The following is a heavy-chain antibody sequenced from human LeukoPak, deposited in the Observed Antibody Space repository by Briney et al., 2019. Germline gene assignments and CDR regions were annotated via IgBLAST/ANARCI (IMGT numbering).Heavy chain of an antibody. D-gene: IGHD5-24*01. Sequence: ASVKVSCKASVYTFTSYDINWLRQATGQGLEWMGGMNPNSGNTGYAQKFQGRVTMTRNTSISTAYMELSSLRSEDTAVYYCARGKSKMATIRGRVNWFDPWGQGTLVTVSS. J-gene: IGHJ5*02. CDR3: ARGKSKMATIRGRVNWFDP. CDR1: VYTFTSYD. CDR2: MNPNSGNT. V-gene: IGHV1-8*01.